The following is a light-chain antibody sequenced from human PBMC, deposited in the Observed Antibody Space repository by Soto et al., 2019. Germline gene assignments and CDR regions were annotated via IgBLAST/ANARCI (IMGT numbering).Light chain of an antibody. CDR2: SNN. CDR1: GSNIGSNT. J-gene: IGLJ1*01. Sequence: QSVLTQPPSASGTPGQRVTISCSGSGSNIGSNTVDWYQQLPGTAPKLLIYSNNQRPSGVPDRFSGSKSGTSVSLAISGLQSEDEADYCCAAWDDSLNGRLFGTGTKLTVL. V-gene: IGLV1-44*01. CDR3: AAWDDSLNGRL.